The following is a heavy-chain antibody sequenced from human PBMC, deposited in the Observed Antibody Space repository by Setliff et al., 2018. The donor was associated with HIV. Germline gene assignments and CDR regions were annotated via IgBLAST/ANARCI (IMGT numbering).Heavy chain of an antibody. V-gene: IGHV1-69*10. J-gene: IGHJ5*02. Sequence: SVKVSCKASGGTFSSYAINWVRQAPGQGLEWMGGIIPILGIANYAQKFQGRVTITADESASTAYMELSSLRSEDTAVYYCTRHRVVPAALNWFDPWGQGTLVTVSS. CDR1: GGTFSSYA. CDR3: TRHRVVPAALNWFDP. D-gene: IGHD2-2*01. CDR2: IIPILGIA.